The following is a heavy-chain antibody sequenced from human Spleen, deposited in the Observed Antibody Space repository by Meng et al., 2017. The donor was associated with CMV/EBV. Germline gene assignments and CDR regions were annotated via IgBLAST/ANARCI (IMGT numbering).Heavy chain of an antibody. CDR1: GFTFSAYV. Sequence: GGSLRLSCTGSGFTFSAYVMTWVRQSPGKGLEWVSTISGSDGTRDYANSVKGRFAVSRDNSKRTLYLEMSSLRADDTAVYYCAIPIAVAGTHDYWGQGTLVTVSS. CDR3: AIPIAVAGTHDY. CDR2: ISGSDGTR. J-gene: IGHJ4*02. D-gene: IGHD6-19*01. V-gene: IGHV3-23*01.